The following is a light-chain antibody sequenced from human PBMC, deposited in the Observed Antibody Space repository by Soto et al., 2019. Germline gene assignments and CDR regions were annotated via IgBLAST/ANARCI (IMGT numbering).Light chain of an antibody. CDR3: QQSYITPFA. CDR2: ETS. Sequence: DIQMTQSPSTLSASVGDRVTITCRASQSVNRWLAWYQQKPGKAPKLLIYETSSLESGVPSRFSGSGSGTEFTLTIRSLQPEDFATYYCQQSYITPFAFGPGTKVEYQ. J-gene: IGKJ3*01. CDR1: QSVNRW. V-gene: IGKV1-5*03.